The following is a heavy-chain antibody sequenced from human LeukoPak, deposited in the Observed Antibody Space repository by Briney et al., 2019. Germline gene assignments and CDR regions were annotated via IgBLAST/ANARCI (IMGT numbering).Heavy chain of an antibody. D-gene: IGHD5-24*01. CDR3: ARDGGGGYPDY. Sequence: SETLSLTCTVSGGSVNSGYYYWGWIRQPPGKGLGWIGYIYYSGSTNYNPSLKSRVTISVDTSKNQFSLKLSSVTAADTAVYYCARDGGGGYPDYWGQGTLVTVSS. J-gene: IGHJ4*02. V-gene: IGHV4-61*01. CDR2: IYYSGST. CDR1: GGSVNSGYYY.